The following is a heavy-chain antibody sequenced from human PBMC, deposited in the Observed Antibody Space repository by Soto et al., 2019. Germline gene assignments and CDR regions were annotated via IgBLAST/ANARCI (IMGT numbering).Heavy chain of an antibody. Sequence: GASVKVSCKASRYTFTSYGIRWVRQAPGQGLEWMGWISAYNGNTNYAQKLQGRVTMTTDTSTSTAYMELRSLRSDDTAVYYCARDGLDIVVVPAPAQSAFDIWGQGTMVTVSS. CDR1: RYTFTSYG. J-gene: IGHJ3*02. CDR2: ISAYNGNT. V-gene: IGHV1-18*01. D-gene: IGHD2-2*03. CDR3: ARDGLDIVVVPAPAQSAFDI.